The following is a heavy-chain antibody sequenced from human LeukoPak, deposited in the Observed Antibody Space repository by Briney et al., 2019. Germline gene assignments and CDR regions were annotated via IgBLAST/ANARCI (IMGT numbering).Heavy chain of an antibody. Sequence: GASVKVSCKASGYTFTSYYMHWVRQAPGQGLEWMGIINPSGGSTSYAQKFQGRVTMTRDTSTSTVYMELSRLRSEDTAVYYCARGDRPERGYSYGFDYWGQGTLVTVSS. CDR2: INPSGGST. CDR3: ARGDRPERGYSYGFDY. D-gene: IGHD5-18*01. V-gene: IGHV1-46*01. J-gene: IGHJ4*02. CDR1: GYTFTSYY.